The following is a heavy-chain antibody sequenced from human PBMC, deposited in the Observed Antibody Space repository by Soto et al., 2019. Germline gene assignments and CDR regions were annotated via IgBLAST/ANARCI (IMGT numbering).Heavy chain of an antibody. CDR1: GASISRTGFH. D-gene: IGHD3-16*01. CDR3: ARRGLGHTFDY. CDR2: IYEGETT. Sequence: QLQLQESGPGLVKPSETLSLTCAVSGASISRTGFHWGWIRQPPGQGVEWIGSIYEGETTFYNSSLKSRVTISADTTKNHSSVRLSSVTAADTAVYYCARRGLGHTFDYWGQGTLVTVAS. J-gene: IGHJ4*02. V-gene: IGHV4-39*01.